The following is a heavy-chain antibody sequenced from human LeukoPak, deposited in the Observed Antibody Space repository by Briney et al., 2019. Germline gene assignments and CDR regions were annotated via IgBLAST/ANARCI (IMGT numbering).Heavy chain of an antibody. V-gene: IGHV3-11*04. CDR2: ISSSGSI. Sequence: PGGSLRLSCAASGFTFSDNYMSWIRQAPGKGLEWVSYISSSGSIYYADSVKGRFTISRDNAKNSLYRQMNSLRAEDTAVYYCARDWRDSSGKFPNDAFDIWGQGTMVTVSS. CDR3: ARDWRDSSGKFPNDAFDI. J-gene: IGHJ3*02. D-gene: IGHD3-22*01. CDR1: GFTFSDNY.